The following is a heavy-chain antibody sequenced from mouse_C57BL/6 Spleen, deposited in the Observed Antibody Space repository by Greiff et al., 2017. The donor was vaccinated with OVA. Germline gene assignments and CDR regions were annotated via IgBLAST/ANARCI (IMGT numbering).Heavy chain of an antibody. CDR3: TTDSPYYFDY. CDR2: FDPEDGDP. Sequence: EVQLQQSGAELVRPGASVKLSCTASGFTITAYYMHWVKQRPEQGLEWIGRFDPEDGDPEYAPKFQGKATMTADPSSNTAYLQLSSLTSEDTAVYYCTTDSPYYFDYWGQGTTLTVSS. J-gene: IGHJ2*01. CDR1: GFTITAYY. V-gene: IGHV14-1*01.